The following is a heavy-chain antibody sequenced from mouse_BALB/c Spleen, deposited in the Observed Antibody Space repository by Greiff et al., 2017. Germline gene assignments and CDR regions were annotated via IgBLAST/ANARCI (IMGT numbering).Heavy chain of an antibody. Sequence: VQLQQSGPELVKPGASVKMSCKASGYTFTSYVMHWVKQKPGQGLEWIGYINPYNDGTKYNEKFKGKATLTSDKSSSTAYMELSSLTSEDSAVYYCARGDRYDGDYYAMDYWGQGTSVTVSS. V-gene: IGHV1-14*01. CDR2: INPYNDGT. J-gene: IGHJ4*01. D-gene: IGHD2-14*01. CDR1: GYTFTSYV. CDR3: ARGDRYDGDYYAMDY.